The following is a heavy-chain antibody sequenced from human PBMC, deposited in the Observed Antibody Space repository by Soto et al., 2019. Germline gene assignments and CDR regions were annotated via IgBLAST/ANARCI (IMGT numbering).Heavy chain of an antibody. CDR2: IIPIFGTA. CDR1: GGTFSSYA. CDR3: ARERLRLGELSPLDY. V-gene: IGHV1-69*13. J-gene: IGHJ4*02. D-gene: IGHD3-16*02. Sequence: SVKVSCKASGGTFSSYAISWVRQAPGQGLEWMGGIIPIFGTANYAQKFQGRVTITADESTSTAYMELSSLRSEDTAVYYCARERLRLGELSPLDYWGQGTLVTVSS.